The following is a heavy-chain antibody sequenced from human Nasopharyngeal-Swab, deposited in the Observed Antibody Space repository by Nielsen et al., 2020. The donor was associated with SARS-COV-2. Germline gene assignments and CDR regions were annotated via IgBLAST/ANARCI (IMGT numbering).Heavy chain of an antibody. J-gene: IGHJ4*02. CDR2: ISGSGDNR. Sequence: GESLKISCAASGFTFSSYAMSWVRQVPGKGLEWVSGISGSGDNRYYAASVKGRFTISRDNSKNTLFLQMNRLRAEDTAVYYCAKDRGRIAVAGGFDYWGQGTLVTVSS. CDR3: AKDRGRIAVAGGFDY. D-gene: IGHD6-19*01. CDR1: GFTFSSYA. V-gene: IGHV3-23*01.